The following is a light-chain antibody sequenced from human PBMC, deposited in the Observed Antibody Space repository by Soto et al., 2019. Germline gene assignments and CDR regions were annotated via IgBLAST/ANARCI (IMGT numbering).Light chain of an antibody. CDR1: QGISRY. Sequence: IQLTQSPSSLSASVGDSVTITCRSSQGISRYLSWYQQKPGRAPKLLISAASTLQSGVPARFSGSGSGTDFTLSINSLQHEDFATYYCQQLNTYPVTFGGGTKVDIK. J-gene: IGKJ4*01. CDR3: QQLNTYPVT. CDR2: AAS. V-gene: IGKV1-9*01.